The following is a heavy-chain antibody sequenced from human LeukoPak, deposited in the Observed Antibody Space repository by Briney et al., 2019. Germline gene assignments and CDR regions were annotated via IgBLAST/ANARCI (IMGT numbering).Heavy chain of an antibody. D-gene: IGHD3-3*01. Sequence: RSSETLSLTCAVYGGSVSGYYWSWIRQPPGKGLEWIGEISHRGRTHYNPSLKGRVTMSVDTSKNQFALEVDSVTAADTAVYYCARMPLYFLEPFDYWGQGILVTVSS. J-gene: IGHJ4*02. CDR1: GGSVSGYY. CDR3: ARMPLYFLEPFDY. CDR2: ISHRGRT. V-gene: IGHV4-34*01.